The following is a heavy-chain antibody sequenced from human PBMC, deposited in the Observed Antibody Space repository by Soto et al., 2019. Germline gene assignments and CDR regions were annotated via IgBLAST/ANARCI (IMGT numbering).Heavy chain of an antibody. CDR1: GFTFSSYW. V-gene: IGHV3-74*01. CDR3: ASSSRGGVIAY. D-gene: IGHD3-16*02. CDR2: INSDGSST. Sequence: EVQLVESGGGLVQPGGSLRLSCAASGFTFSSYWMHWVRQAPGKGLVWVSRINSDGSSTSYADSVKGRFTIPRDNAKNTLYLQMNSLRAEDTAVYYCASSSRGGVIAYWGQGTLVTVSS. J-gene: IGHJ4*02.